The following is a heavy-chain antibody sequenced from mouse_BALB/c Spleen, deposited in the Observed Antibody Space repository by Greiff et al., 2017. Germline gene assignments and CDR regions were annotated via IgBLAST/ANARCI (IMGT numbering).Heavy chain of an antibody. CDR1: GFTFSDYY. Sequence: EVMLVESGGGLVKPGGSLKLSCAASGFTFSDYYMYWVRQTPEKRLEWVATISDGGSYTYYPDSVKGRFTISRDNAKNNLYLQMSSLKSEDTAMYYCARGGRWAMDYWGQGTSVTVSS. J-gene: IGHJ4*01. D-gene: IGHD2-3*01. V-gene: IGHV5-4*02. CDR3: ARGGRWAMDY. CDR2: ISDGGSYT.